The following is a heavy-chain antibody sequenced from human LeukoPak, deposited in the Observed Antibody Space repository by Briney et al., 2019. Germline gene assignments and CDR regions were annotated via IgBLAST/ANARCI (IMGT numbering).Heavy chain of an antibody. J-gene: IGHJ4*02. CDR3: ARATYYDILTGYYSLSFDY. CDR1: GFTFSSYA. CDR2: IWYDGSNK. D-gene: IGHD3-9*01. V-gene: IGHV3-33*08. Sequence: PGGSLRLSCAASGFTFSSYAMHWVRQAPGKGLEWVAVIWYDGSNKYYADSVKGRFTISRDNSKNTLYLQMNSLRAEDTAVYYCARATYYDILTGYYSLSFDYWGQGTLVTVSS.